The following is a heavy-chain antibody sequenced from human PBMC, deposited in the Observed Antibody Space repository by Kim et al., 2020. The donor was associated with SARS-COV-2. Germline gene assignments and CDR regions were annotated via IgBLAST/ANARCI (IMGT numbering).Heavy chain of an antibody. D-gene: IGHD5-18*01. CDR3: ARPDVDTAMGDY. V-gene: IGHV3-21*01. J-gene: IGHJ4*02. CDR2: ISSSSSYI. Sequence: GGSLRLSCAASGFTFSSYSMNWVRQAPGKGLEWVSSISSSSSYIYYADSVKGRFTISRDHAKNSLYLQMNSLRAEDTAVYYCARPDVDTAMGDYWGQGTLVAVSS. CDR1: GFTFSSYS.